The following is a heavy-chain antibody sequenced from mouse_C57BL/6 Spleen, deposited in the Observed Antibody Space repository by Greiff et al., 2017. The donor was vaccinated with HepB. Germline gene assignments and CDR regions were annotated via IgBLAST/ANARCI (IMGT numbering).Heavy chain of an antibody. V-gene: IGHV1-22*01. J-gene: IGHJ2*01. CDR3: ARRGTLYYFDY. D-gene: IGHD3-3*01. CDR2: INPNNGGT. Sequence: EVKVVESGPELVKPGASVKMSCKASGYTFTDYNMHWVKQSHGKSLEWIGYINPNNGGTSYNQKFKGKATLTVNKSSSTAYMELRSLTSEDSAVYYCARRGTLYYFDYWGQGTTLTVSS. CDR1: GYTFTDYN.